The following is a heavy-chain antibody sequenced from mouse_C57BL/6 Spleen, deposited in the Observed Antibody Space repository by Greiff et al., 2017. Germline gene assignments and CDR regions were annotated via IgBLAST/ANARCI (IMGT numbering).Heavy chain of an antibody. J-gene: IGHJ3*01. Sequence: EVKLMESGAELVKPGASVKLSCTASGFNIKDYYMHWVKQRTEQGLEWIGRIDPEDGETKYAPKFQGKATITADTSSNTAYLQLSSLTSEDTAVYYCARSGDYDWTAPWFAYWGQGTLVTVSA. D-gene: IGHD2-4*01. CDR1: GFNIKDYY. CDR3: ARSGDYDWTAPWFAY. V-gene: IGHV14-2*01. CDR2: IDPEDGET.